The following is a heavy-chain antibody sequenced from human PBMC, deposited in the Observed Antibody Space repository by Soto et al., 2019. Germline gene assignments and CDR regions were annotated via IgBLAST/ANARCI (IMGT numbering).Heavy chain of an antibody. CDR3: ARDSYGLFDP. V-gene: IGHV4-30-2*01. CDR2: IYHSGST. Sequence: ASETLSLTCAVSGGSISSGGYSWSWIRQPPGKGLEWIGYIYHSGSTYYNPSLKSRVTISVDRSKNQFSLKLSSVTAADTAVYYCARDSYGLFDPWGQGTLVTVSS. J-gene: IGHJ5*02. D-gene: IGHD5-18*01. CDR1: GGSISSGGYS.